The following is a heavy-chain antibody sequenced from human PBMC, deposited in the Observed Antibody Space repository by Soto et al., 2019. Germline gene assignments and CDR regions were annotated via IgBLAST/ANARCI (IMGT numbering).Heavy chain of an antibody. CDR1: GGSFSGYY. J-gene: IGHJ4*02. CDR2: INHSGST. CDR3: ARGREDIVVVVAAEFDY. V-gene: IGHV4-34*01. Sequence: PLETLSLTSAVYGGSFSGYYWRWVRQPPGKGLEWIGEINHSGSTNYNPSLEGRVTISVDTSKNQFSLKLSSVTAADTAVYYCARGREDIVVVVAAEFDYWGQGTLVTVSS. D-gene: IGHD2-15*01.